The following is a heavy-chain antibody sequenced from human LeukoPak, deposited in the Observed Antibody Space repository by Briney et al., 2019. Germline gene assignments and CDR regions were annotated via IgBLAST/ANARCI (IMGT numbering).Heavy chain of an antibody. D-gene: IGHD5-18*01. CDR3: AREGGLQLWGFGY. J-gene: IGHJ4*02. CDR1: GFTFSSYA. V-gene: IGHV3-23*01. Sequence: PGGSLRLSCAASGFTFSSYAMSWVRQAPGKGLEWVSGISGSGGSTYSADSVKGRFIISRDNAKNSLYLQMNSLRAEDTAVYYCAREGGLQLWGFGYWGQGTLVTVSS. CDR2: ISGSGGST.